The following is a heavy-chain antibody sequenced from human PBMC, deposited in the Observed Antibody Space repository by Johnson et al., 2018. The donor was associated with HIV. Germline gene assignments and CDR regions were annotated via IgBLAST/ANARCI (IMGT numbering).Heavy chain of an antibody. Sequence: QVQLVESGGGVVQPGRSLRLSCAASGFTFSSYGMHWVRQAPGKGLAWVAVIWYDGSNKYYADSVKGRFTISRDNYKNTLYLQMNILRAEDTAVYYCAKAEGATSAFDIWGQGTMVTVSS. V-gene: IGHV3-33*06. CDR3: AKAEGATSAFDI. CDR1: GFTFSSYG. J-gene: IGHJ3*02. CDR2: IWYDGSNK. D-gene: IGHD1-26*01.